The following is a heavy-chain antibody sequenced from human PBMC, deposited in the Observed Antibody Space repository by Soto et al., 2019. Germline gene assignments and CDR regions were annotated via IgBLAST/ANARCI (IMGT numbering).Heavy chain of an antibody. CDR1: GGSISSGGYY. CDR2: IYYSGST. CDR3: ARVGIAAAGGWTAFDI. D-gene: IGHD6-13*01. J-gene: IGHJ3*02. Sequence: PSETLSLTCTVSGGSISSGGYYWSWMRQHPGKGLEWIGYIYYSGSTYYNPSLKSRVTISVDTSKNQFSLKLSSVTAADTAVYYCARVGIAAAGGWTAFDIWGQGTMVTVSS. V-gene: IGHV4-31*03.